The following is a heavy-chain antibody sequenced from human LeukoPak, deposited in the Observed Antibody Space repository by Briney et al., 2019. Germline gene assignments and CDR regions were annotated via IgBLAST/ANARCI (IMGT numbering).Heavy chain of an antibody. D-gene: IGHD2-15*01. V-gene: IGHV4-34*01. Sequence: SETLSLTCAVYGGSFSGYYWSWIRQPPGKGLEWIGEINHSGSINYNPSLKSRVTISVDTSKNQFSLKLSSVTAADTAVYYCATYCSGGSCYSGFDYWGQGTLVTVSS. CDR2: INHSGSI. CDR3: ATYCSGGSCYSGFDY. J-gene: IGHJ4*02. CDR1: GGSFSGYY.